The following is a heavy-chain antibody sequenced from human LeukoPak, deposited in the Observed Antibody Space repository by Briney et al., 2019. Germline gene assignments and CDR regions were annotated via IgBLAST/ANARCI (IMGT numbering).Heavy chain of an antibody. V-gene: IGHV3-23*01. Sequence: GGSLRLSCAASGFTFNNYVISWVRQAPGKGLEWVSSVSGTGDSTYYADSVKGRSTISRDNFKNRLYLQMNSLRDDDTAVYYCAKASREYSSTWYYWGQGSLVTVSS. CDR2: VSGTGDST. CDR3: AKASREYSSTWYY. J-gene: IGHJ4*02. CDR1: GFTFNNYV. D-gene: IGHD6-13*01.